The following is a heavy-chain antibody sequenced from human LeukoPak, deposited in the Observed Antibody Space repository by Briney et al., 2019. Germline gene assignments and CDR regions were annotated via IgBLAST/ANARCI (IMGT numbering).Heavy chain of an antibody. D-gene: IGHD6-6*01. J-gene: IGHJ4*02. Sequence: SQTLSLTCTVSGGSVSDGNYYWTWVRQPAGKGLEWIGRIYSSEDTKYNPSLKSRVTISLDTSKNQFALGLTSVTAADTAVYYCARVFNDAARSLDSWGQGTLVTVSS. CDR1: GGSVSDGNYY. CDR3: ARVFNDAARSLDS. CDR2: IYSSEDT. V-gene: IGHV4-61*02.